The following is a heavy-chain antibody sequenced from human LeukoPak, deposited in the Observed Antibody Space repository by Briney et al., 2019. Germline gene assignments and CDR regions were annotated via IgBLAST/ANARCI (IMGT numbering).Heavy chain of an antibody. CDR3: ASSRFGELHY. CDR1: GYSISSGYY. J-gene: IGHJ4*02. Sequence: SETLSLTCTVSGYSISSGYYWGWIRQPAGKGLEWIGHIFTSGSTNYNPSLKSRVTISVDTSKNQFSLKLSSVTAADTAVYYCASSRFGELHYWGQGTLVTVSS. V-gene: IGHV4-61*09. CDR2: IFTSGST. D-gene: IGHD3-10*01.